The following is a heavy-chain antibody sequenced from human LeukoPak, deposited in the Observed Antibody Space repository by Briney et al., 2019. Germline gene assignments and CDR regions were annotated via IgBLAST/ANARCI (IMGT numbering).Heavy chain of an antibody. CDR1: GFTFSSHW. V-gene: IGHV3-7*01. D-gene: IGHD3-10*01. Sequence: GGSLRLSCAASGFTFSSHWMSWVRQAPGKGLEWVANIKQDGSEKYYVDSVKGRFTISRDNAKNSLYLQMNSLRAEDTAVYYCARDLKYYYGSGSTYYFDYWGQGTLVTVSS. J-gene: IGHJ4*02. CDR3: ARDLKYYYGSGSTYYFDY. CDR2: IKQDGSEK.